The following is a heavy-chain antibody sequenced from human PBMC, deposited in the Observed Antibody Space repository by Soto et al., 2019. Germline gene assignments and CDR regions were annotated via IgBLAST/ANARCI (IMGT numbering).Heavy chain of an antibody. D-gene: IGHD4-17*01. CDR3: AKGYGDYVFYYYYYMDV. CDR1: GFTFSSYG. V-gene: IGHV3-30*18. J-gene: IGHJ6*03. Sequence: PGGSLRLSCAASGFTFSSYGMHWVRQAPGKGLEWVAVISYDGSNKYYADSVKGRFTTSRDNSKNTLYLQMNSLRAEDTAVYYCAKGYGDYVFYYYYYMDVWGKGTTVTVSS. CDR2: ISYDGSNK.